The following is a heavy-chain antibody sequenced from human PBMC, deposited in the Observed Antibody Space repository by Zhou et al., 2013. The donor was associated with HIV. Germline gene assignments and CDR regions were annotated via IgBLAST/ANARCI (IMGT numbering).Heavy chain of an antibody. D-gene: IGHD3-10*01. J-gene: IGHJ4*02. CDR2: IIPVFDTT. CDR1: GGTFSNLA. V-gene: IGHV1-69*05. CDR3: ATGRAGFGSGQFDY. Sequence: QVQLVQSGAEVKKPGSSVKVSCKASGGTFSNLAINWVRQAPGHGLEWMGGIIPVFDTTSYAQKFQGRVTFTTDESTSTVNMELSSLRSEDTAMYYCATGRAGFGSGQFDYWGQGTLVAVSS.